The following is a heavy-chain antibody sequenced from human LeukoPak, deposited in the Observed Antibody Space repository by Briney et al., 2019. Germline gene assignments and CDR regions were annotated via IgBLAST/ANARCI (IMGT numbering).Heavy chain of an antibody. D-gene: IGHD3-9*01. J-gene: IGHJ4*02. CDR3: ARWDDLFLIDF. V-gene: IGHV3-21*01. CDR2: ISTSSSSK. Sequence: GGSRRLSCAVSGFTFSSYRMSWVRQAPGKGLEWVSSISTSSSSKYYADSVKGRFTVSRDNAKNSLDLQMNSLRAEDTAVYYCARWDDLFLIDFWGQGTLVTVSA. CDR1: GFTFSSYR.